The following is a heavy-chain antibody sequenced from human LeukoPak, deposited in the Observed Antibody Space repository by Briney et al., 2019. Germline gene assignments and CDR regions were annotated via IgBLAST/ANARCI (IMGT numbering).Heavy chain of an antibody. J-gene: IGHJ5*02. V-gene: IGHV4-59*01. D-gene: IGHD6-6*01. CDR2: IYYSGST. CDR3: ARGSSSSSAGWFDP. Sequence: SETLSLTCTVSGGSISSYYWSWIRQPPGKGLEWIGYIYYSGSTNYNPSLKSRVTISVDTSKNQFSLKLSSVTAADTAVYYCARGSSSSSAGWFDPWGQGTLVTVSS. CDR1: GGSISSYY.